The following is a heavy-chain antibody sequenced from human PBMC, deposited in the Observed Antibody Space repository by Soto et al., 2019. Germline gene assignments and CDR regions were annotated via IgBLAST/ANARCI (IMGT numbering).Heavy chain of an antibody. D-gene: IGHD1-26*01. CDR1: GFSLSNARMG. V-gene: IGHV2-26*01. CDR2: IFSNDEK. CDR3: ARIIPGKWELLRLDY. J-gene: IGHJ4*02. Sequence: QVTLKESGPVLVKPTETLTLTCTVSGFSLSNARMGVSWIRQPPGQALEWLAHIFSNDEKSYSTSLKSRLTISKDTSKSQVVLTMTNMDPVDTATYYCARIIPGKWELLRLDYWGQGTLVTVSS.